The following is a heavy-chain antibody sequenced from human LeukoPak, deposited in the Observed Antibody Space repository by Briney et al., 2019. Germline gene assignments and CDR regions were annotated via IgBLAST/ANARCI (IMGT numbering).Heavy chain of an antibody. CDR2: IKQDGSEK. CDR1: GFTFISYW. CDR3: ARDRDYVWGSYRYSPLFDY. V-gene: IGHV3-7*01. J-gene: IGHJ4*02. Sequence: GGPLRLPCPASGFTFISYWMSWARKPQGRGLEWVPTIKQDGSEKYYVDSVKGRFTISRDNAKNSLYLQMNSLRAEDTAVYYCARDRDYVWGSYRYSPLFDYWGQGTLVTVSS. D-gene: IGHD3-16*02.